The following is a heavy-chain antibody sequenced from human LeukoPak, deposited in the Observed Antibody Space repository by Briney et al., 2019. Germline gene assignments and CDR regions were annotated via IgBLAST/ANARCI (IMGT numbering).Heavy chain of an antibody. CDR2: ISGSGADT. D-gene: IGHD2-2*01. CDR1: GFSFSDCY. CDR3: AKTLVASSRNTGGP. V-gene: IGHV3-11*03. J-gene: IGHJ1*01. Sequence: GGSLRLSCAASGFSFSDCYMRWLRQAPGKGPEWLSYISGSGADTNYADSAQGRFTPSRDNAKSSLYLQMNSLRAEDTAVYYYAKTLVASSRNTGGPWGQGTLVTVSS.